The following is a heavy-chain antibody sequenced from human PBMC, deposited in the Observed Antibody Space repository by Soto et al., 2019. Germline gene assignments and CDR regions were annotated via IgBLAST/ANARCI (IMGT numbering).Heavy chain of an antibody. Sequence: GGSLRLSCAASGFTFSSYSMNWVRQGPGKGLEWVSYISSSSSTIYYADSVKGRFTISRDNAKNSLYLQMNSLRDEDTAVYYCARGGYCSNTSCSREDAFDFWGQGTMVTVS. J-gene: IGHJ3*01. D-gene: IGHD2-2*01. CDR2: ISSSSSTI. CDR1: GFTFSSYS. CDR3: ARGGYCSNTSCSREDAFDF. V-gene: IGHV3-48*02.